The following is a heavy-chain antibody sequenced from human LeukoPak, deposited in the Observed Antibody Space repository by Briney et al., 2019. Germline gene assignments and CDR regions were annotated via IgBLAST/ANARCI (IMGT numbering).Heavy chain of an antibody. J-gene: IGHJ6*02. CDR3: AGEEVTTDYYYYYGMDV. CDR2: IYHSGST. V-gene: IGHV4-4*02. D-gene: IGHD4-17*01. Sequence: PSGTLSLTCAVSGGSISSSNWWSWVRQPPGKGLEWIGEIYHSGSTNYNPSLKSRVTISVDKSKNQFSLKLSSVTAADTAVYYCAGEEVTTDYYYYYGMDVWGQGTTVTVSS. CDR1: GGSISSSNW.